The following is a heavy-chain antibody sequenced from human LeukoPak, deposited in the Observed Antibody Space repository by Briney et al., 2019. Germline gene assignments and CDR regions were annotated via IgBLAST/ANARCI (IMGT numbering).Heavy chain of an antibody. CDR2: IYHSGST. Sequence: SETLSLTCTVSGYSISSGYYWGWIRQPPGKGLEWIGSIYHSGSTYYNPSLKSRVTISVDTSKNQFSLKLSSVTAADTAVYYCARRGSGWRGWGQGTLVTVSS. CDR3: ARRGSGWRG. CDR1: GYSISSGYY. J-gene: IGHJ4*02. V-gene: IGHV4-38-2*02. D-gene: IGHD6-19*01.